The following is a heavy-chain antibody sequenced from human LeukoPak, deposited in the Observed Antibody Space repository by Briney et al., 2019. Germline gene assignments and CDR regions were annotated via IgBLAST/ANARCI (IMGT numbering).Heavy chain of an antibody. V-gene: IGHV3-74*01. CDR3: ARGEDYGDPY. CDR1: GFTFSSYW. D-gene: IGHD4-17*01. CDR2: VNTDGSST. J-gene: IGHJ4*02. Sequence: GGSLRLSCTASGFTFSSYWMHWVRQAPGRGLEGVSRVNTDGSSTTYADFVKGRFTISRDNAKNTLYLQMNSPRVEDTAVYYCARGEDYGDPYWGQGTLVTVSS.